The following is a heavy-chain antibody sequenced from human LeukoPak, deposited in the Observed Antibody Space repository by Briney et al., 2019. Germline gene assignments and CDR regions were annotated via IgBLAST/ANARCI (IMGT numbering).Heavy chain of an antibody. CDR1: GGSFSSGSYY. CDR2: IYYSGSN. J-gene: IGHJ4*02. Sequence: SETLSLTCTVSGGSFSSGSYYWSWIRQPPGKGLEWIGYIYYSGSNNYNPSLKSRVTISVDTSKNQFSLKLSSVTAADTAVYYCARDRTSNYDFWSGYYPPGMYYFDYWGQGTLVTVSS. D-gene: IGHD3-3*01. CDR3: ARDRTSNYDFWSGYYPPGMYYFDY. V-gene: IGHV4-61*01.